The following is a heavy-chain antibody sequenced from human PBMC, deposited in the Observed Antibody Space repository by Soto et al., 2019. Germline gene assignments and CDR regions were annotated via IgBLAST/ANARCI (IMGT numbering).Heavy chain of an antibody. CDR3: ARGRYGDY. J-gene: IGHJ4*02. Sequence: QVHLVQSGAEVKKPGASVKVSCKCSGYTFTSYGITWVRQTPGQGLEWMGWISAHNGNTDYAQKLQGRVTVTRDTSTSTAYMELRSLRSDDTAVYYCARGRYGDYWGQGALVTVSS. V-gene: IGHV1-18*01. D-gene: IGHD1-1*01. CDR1: GYTFTSYG. CDR2: ISAHNGNT.